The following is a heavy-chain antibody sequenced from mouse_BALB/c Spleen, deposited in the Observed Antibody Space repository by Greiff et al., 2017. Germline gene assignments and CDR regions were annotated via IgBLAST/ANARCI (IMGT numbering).Heavy chain of an antibody. Sequence: VQGVESGAELVKPGASVKLSCKASGYTFTSYYMYWVKQRPGQGLEWIGEINPSNGGTNFNEKFKSKATLTVDKSSSTAYMQLSSLTSEDSAVYYCTRWAYWGQGTLVTVSA. CDR2: INPSNGGT. CDR3: TRWAY. J-gene: IGHJ3*01. CDR1: GYTFTSYY. V-gene: IGHV1S81*02.